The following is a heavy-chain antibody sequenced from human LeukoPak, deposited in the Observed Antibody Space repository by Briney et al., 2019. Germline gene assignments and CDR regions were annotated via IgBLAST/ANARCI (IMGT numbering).Heavy chain of an antibody. CDR3: ARGRGVYRYWYFDL. CDR2: ISGNGRNT. D-gene: IGHD1-26*01. Sequence: GGSLRLSCAASGFTFSSYVMSWVRQAPGNGLEWVSTISGNGRNTYYADSVKGRFTISRDNSKITVYPEMNSLRAEDTAVYYCARGRGVYRYWYFDLWGRGTLVTVSS. J-gene: IGHJ2*01. V-gene: IGHV3-23*01. CDR1: GFTFSSYV.